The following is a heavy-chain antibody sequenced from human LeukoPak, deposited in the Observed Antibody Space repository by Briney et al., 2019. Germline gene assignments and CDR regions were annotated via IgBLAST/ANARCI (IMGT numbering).Heavy chain of an antibody. J-gene: IGHJ4*02. V-gene: IGHV3-21*01. Sequence: GGSLRLSCAASGFTFSSYSMNWVRQAPGKGLEWVSSISSSSSYIYYADSVKGRFTISRDNAKNSLYLQMNSLRAEDTAVYYCAVEGGVATEFYWGQGTLVTVSS. CDR2: ISSSSSYI. D-gene: IGHD5-12*01. CDR1: GFTFSSYS. CDR3: AVEGGVATEFY.